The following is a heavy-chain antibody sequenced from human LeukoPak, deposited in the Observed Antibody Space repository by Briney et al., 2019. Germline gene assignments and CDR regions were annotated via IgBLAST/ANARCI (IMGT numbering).Heavy chain of an antibody. Sequence: ASVKVSCKASGYTFTGYYMHWVRQAPGQGLEWMGWISAYNGNTNYAQKLQGRVTMTTDTSTSTAYMELRSLRSDDTAVYYCARVEGGVWFGELHYFDYWGQGTLVTVSS. D-gene: IGHD3-10*01. J-gene: IGHJ4*02. V-gene: IGHV1-18*04. CDR3: ARVEGGVWFGELHYFDY. CDR1: GYTFTGYY. CDR2: ISAYNGNT.